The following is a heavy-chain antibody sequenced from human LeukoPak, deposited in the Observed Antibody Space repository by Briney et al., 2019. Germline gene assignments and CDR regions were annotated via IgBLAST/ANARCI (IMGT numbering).Heavy chain of an antibody. J-gene: IGHJ5*02. V-gene: IGHV4-4*02. Sequence: PSETLSLTCGVSGGSISSTNWWSWVRQPPGKGPEWIGEVDHSGSTKYNPALKSRVTISVDKSKNQFSLRLTSVSAADTAVYYCARVHKYCSGISCYRFDPWGQGTLVSVSS. CDR1: GGSISSTNW. CDR3: ARVHKYCSGISCYRFDP. D-gene: IGHD2-2*01. CDR2: VDHSGST.